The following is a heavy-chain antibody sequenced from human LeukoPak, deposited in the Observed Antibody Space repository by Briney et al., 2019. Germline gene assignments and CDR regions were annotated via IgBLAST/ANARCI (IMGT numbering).Heavy chain of an antibody. CDR3: ARGEVPPHYFDY. J-gene: IGHJ4*02. Sequence: GASVRVSCKASGYTFTSYYMHWVRQAPGQGLEWMGIINPSGGSTSYAQKFQGRVTMTRDTSTSTAYMELSSLRSEDTAVYYCARGEVPPHYFDYWGQGTLVTVSS. V-gene: IGHV1-46*01. CDR1: GYTFTSYY. CDR2: INPSGGST.